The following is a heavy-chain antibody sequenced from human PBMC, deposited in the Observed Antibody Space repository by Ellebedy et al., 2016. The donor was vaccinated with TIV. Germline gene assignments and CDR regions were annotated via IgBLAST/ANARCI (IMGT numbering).Heavy chain of an antibody. CDR1: GFTFGDYA. CDR3: TISSSWYTAFDI. Sequence: GESLKISCTASGFTFGDYAMSWFRQAPGKGLEWVGFIRSKAYGGTTEYAASVKGRFTISRDDSKSIAYLQMNSLKTEDTAVYYCTISSSWYTAFDIWGQGTMVTVSS. V-gene: IGHV3-49*03. D-gene: IGHD6-13*01. J-gene: IGHJ3*02. CDR2: IRSKAYGGTT.